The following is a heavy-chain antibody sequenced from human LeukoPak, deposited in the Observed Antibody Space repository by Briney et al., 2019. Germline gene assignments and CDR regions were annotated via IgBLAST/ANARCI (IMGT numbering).Heavy chain of an antibody. CDR2: IIPIFGTA. Sequence: ASVKVSCKASGGTFSSYAISWARQAPGQGLERMGGIIPIFGTANYAQKFQGRVTITADESTSTAYMELSSLRSEDTAVYYCARDLNLDILTGYYIAPMDVWGKGTTVTISS. J-gene: IGHJ6*03. CDR3: ARDLNLDILTGYYIAPMDV. CDR1: GGTFSSYA. V-gene: IGHV1-69*13. D-gene: IGHD3-9*01.